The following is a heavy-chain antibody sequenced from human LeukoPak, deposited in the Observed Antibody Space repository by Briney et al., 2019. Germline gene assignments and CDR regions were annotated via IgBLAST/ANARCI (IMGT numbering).Heavy chain of an antibody. CDR2: ITSPVGHI. V-gene: IGHV3-21*01. J-gene: IGHJ4*02. D-gene: IGHD6-19*01. Sequence: GGSLRLSCAASGFTFSTYSMNWVRQAPGKGLEWVSSITSPVGHIYYADSLKGRITISRDNARRSLYLQMNSLRAEDTAVYYCATDGRSSGWYGFDYWGQGTLVTVSS. CDR3: ATDGRSSGWYGFDY. CDR1: GFTFSTYS.